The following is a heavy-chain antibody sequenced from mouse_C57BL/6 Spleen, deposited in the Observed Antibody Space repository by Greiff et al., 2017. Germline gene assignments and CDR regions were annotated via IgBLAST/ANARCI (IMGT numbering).Heavy chain of an antibody. J-gene: IGHJ3*01. D-gene: IGHD2-4*01. Sequence: EVQLVESGTVLARPGASVKMSCKTSGYTFTSYWMHWVKQRPGQGLEWIGAIYPGNSDTSYNQKFKGKAKLTAVTSASTAYMELSSLTNEDSAVYYCTVIYYDYDRGFAYWGQGTLVTVSA. CDR2: IYPGNSDT. CDR3: TVIYYDYDRGFAY. V-gene: IGHV1-5*01. CDR1: GYTFTSYW.